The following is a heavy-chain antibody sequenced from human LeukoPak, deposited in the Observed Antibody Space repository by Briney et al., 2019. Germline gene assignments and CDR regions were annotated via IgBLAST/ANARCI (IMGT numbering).Heavy chain of an antibody. Sequence: PSETLSLTCTVSGGSISSSSYYWGWIRQPPGKGLEWIGSIYYSGSTYYNPSLKSRVTISVDTPKNQFSLKLSSVTAADTAVYYCARPAYYYDSSGPPGYWGQGTLVTVSS. V-gene: IGHV4-39*01. D-gene: IGHD3-22*01. CDR3: ARPAYYYDSSGPPGY. J-gene: IGHJ4*02. CDR1: GGSISSSSYY. CDR2: IYYSGST.